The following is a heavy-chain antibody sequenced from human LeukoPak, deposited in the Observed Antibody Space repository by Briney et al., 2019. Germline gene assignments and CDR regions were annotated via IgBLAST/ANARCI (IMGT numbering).Heavy chain of an antibody. Sequence: GASVKVSCKASGYSFTSYGISWVRQAPGQGLEWMGWITTYNGNTNYAQKLQGRVTMTTDTSTSTAYMELGSLRSDDTAVYYCARDVSSYILTGYQPSGPDYWGQGTLVTVSS. CDR1: GYSFTSYG. J-gene: IGHJ4*02. CDR2: ITTYNGNT. D-gene: IGHD3-9*01. V-gene: IGHV1-18*01. CDR3: ARDVSSYILTGYQPSGPDY.